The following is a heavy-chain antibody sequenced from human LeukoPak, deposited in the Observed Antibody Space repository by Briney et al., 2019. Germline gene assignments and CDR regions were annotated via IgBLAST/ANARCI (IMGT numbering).Heavy chain of an antibody. J-gene: IGHJ6*02. V-gene: IGHV4-59*01. Sequence: SETLSLTCTVSGGSISSYYWSWIRQPPGKGLEWIEYIYYSGSTNYNPSLKSRVTISVDTSKNQFSLKLSSVTAADTAVYYCASSNSRGYYYGMDVWGQGTTVTVSS. CDR1: GGSISSYY. CDR2: IYYSGST. D-gene: IGHD3-3*01. CDR3: ASSNSRGYYYGMDV.